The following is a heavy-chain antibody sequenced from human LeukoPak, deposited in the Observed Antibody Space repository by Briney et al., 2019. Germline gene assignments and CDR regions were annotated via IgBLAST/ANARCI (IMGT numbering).Heavy chain of an antibody. J-gene: IGHJ4*02. CDR2: INHSGST. Sequence: SETLSLXCAVYGGSFGGYYWSWIRQPPGKGLEWIGEINHSGSTNYNPSLKSRVTISVDTSKNQFSLKLSSVTAADTAVYYCASGRYMSGSGDYWGRGTLVTVSS. CDR3: ASGRYMSGSGDY. CDR1: GGSFGGYY. D-gene: IGHD3-10*01. V-gene: IGHV4-34*01.